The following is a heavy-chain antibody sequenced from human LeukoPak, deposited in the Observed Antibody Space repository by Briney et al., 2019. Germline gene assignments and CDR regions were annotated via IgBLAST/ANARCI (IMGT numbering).Heavy chain of an antibody. CDR1: GFTFSSYA. J-gene: IGHJ3*02. V-gene: IGHV3-66*01. CDR3: ARAPIVGATGDAFDI. Sequence: PGGSLRLSCAASGFTFSSYAMSWVRQAPGKGLEWVSVIYSGGSTYYADSVKGRFTISRDNSKNTLYLQMNSLRAEDTAVYYCARAPIVGATGDAFDIWGQGTMVTVSS. D-gene: IGHD1-26*01. CDR2: IYSGGST.